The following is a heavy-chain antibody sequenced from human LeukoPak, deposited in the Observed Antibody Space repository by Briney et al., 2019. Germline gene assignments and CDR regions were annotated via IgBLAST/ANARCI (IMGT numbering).Heavy chain of an antibody. CDR2: INQSETT. V-gene: IGHV4-34*01. J-gene: IGHJ4*02. CDR3: ARDYDSSGYYPFY. CDR1: GGPFSDYY. D-gene: IGHD3-22*01. Sequence: PSETLSLTCAVYGGPFSDYYWSWIRQSPGRGLDWIGEINQSETTHYNPSLKSRVIISIDTSKTQFSLKLSSVTAADTAVYYCARDYDSSGYYPFYWGQGTPVTVSS.